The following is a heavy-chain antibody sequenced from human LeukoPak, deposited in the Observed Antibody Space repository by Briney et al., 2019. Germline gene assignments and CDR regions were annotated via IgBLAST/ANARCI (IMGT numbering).Heavy chain of an antibody. CDR3: ARDKGSEQLVQGFDY. Sequence: ASVKVSCKASGGTFSSYAISWVRQAPGQGLEWMGRIIPILGIANYAQKFQGRVTITADKSTSTAYMELSSLRSEDTAVYYCARDKGSEQLVQGFDYRGQGTLVTVSS. J-gene: IGHJ4*02. CDR2: IIPILGIA. V-gene: IGHV1-69*04. D-gene: IGHD6-13*01. CDR1: GGTFSSYA.